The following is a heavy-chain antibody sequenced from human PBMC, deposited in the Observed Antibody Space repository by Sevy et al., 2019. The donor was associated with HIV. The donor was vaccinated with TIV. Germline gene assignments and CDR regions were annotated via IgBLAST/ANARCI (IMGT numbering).Heavy chain of an antibody. Sequence: ASVKVSCKASGFTFSSSAVQWVRQARGQRLEGIGWIVVGSGNTDYVQKFQGRVTITRDMSTSTAHMELSSLTSDDTAVYYCAAEEMSRFWGPLRVFDMWGQGTMVTVSS. CDR2: IVVGSGNT. V-gene: IGHV1-58*01. D-gene: IGHD3-16*01. CDR1: GFTFSSSA. CDR3: AAEEMSRFWGPLRVFDM. J-gene: IGHJ3*02.